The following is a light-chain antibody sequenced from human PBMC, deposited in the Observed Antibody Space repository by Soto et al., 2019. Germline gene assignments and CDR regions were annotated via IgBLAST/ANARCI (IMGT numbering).Light chain of an antibody. CDR1: RSVSTX. J-gene: IGKJ4*01. CDR3: QQYDKSLPPVT. V-gene: IGKV3-15*01. CDR2: GAS. Sequence: DIILTQSPAIVSVSPGERATLSCRASRSVSTXXXRYQHKHGQAPRLLIYGASTRVTDIPARFSGSGSGTDXTXXXNYXKSXDFGVYYCQQYDKSLPPVTFGGGTKVEI.